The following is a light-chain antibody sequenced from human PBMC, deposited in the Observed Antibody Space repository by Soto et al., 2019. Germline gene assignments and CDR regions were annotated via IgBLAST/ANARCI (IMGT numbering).Light chain of an antibody. CDR1: QTVLCRSDKGNC. V-gene: IGKV4-1*01. Sequence: DVVVTQSPDSLAVSLGERATIDCKSSQTVLCRSDKGNCLAWYQQKPGQPPKLLIYWASTRESGVPDRFSGSGSGTDFTLTISSVQPEDVAIYYCQQYYYTPQTFGQGTFLEIK. J-gene: IGKJ2*01. CDR2: WAS. CDR3: QQYYYTPQT.